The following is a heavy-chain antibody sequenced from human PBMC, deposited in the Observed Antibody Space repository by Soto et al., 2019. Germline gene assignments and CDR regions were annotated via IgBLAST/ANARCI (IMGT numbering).Heavy chain of an antibody. Sequence: GGSLRLSCAASGFTFSSYSMNWVRQAPGKGLEWVSSISSSSSYIYYSDSVKGRFTISRDNGKNSLFLQMNSLRDEDTAVYYCARVVVVIPPGYYYAMDVWGQGTTVTVSS. CDR3: ARVVVVIPPGYYYAMDV. D-gene: IGHD3-22*01. CDR1: GFTFSSYS. J-gene: IGHJ6*02. V-gene: IGHV3-21*01. CDR2: ISSSSSYI.